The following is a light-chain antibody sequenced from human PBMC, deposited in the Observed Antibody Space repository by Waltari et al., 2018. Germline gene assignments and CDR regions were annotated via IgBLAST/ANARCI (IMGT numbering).Light chain of an antibody. Sequence: QSALTQPASVSGSPGQSITISCTGTSSDVGNYKRFSWYQQHPGKAPKLMIYAVSKRPSGVSGRFSGSKSGDMASLTISGLQPEDEAEYFCSSYAGSSKGVFGGGTKVTVL. CDR3: SSYAGSSKGV. CDR1: SSDVGNYKR. CDR2: AVS. V-gene: IGLV2-23*02. J-gene: IGLJ2*01.